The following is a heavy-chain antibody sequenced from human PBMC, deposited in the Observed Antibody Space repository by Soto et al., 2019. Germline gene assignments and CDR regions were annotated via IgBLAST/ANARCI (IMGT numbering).Heavy chain of an antibody. V-gene: IGHV3-48*01. Sequence: GGSLRLSCAASGFTFSSYNMNWVRQAPGKGLEWLSYISSGSSTIYYADSVKGRITISRDNAKNSLYLQMNSLRAEDTAVYYCARDPQIGYCSGGTCPSQIAFWFDPWGQGTLVTVSS. CDR1: GFTFSSYN. J-gene: IGHJ5*02. D-gene: IGHD2-15*01. CDR2: ISSGSSTI. CDR3: ARDPQIGYCSGGTCPSQIAFWFDP.